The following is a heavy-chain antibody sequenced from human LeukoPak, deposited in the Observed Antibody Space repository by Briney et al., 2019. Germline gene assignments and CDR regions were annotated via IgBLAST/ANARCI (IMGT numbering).Heavy chain of an antibody. D-gene: IGHD6-13*01. V-gene: IGHV3-23*01. CDR3: AKKTPGTHPFDY. CDR1: GSTFYNYA. Sequence: GGSLRLSCAASGSTFYNYAMSWVRQAPGKGLEWVSALIDSGDTTYYADPVKGRFTISRDNSKNTLFLQMNSLTAEDTAIYYCAKKTPGTHPFDYWGQGTLVTVSP. J-gene: IGHJ4*02. CDR2: LIDSGDTT.